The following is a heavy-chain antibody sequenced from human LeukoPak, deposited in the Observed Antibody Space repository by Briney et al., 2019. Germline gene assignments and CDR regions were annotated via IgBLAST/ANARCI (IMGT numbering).Heavy chain of an antibody. CDR2: IKQDGSEK. CDR3: ASNLRGVQYYGMDV. V-gene: IGHV3-7*01. Sequence: GGSLRLSCGASGFSIRNSVVSWVGQAPGKGLEWVANIKQDGSEKYYVDSVKGRFTISRDNAKNSLYLQMNSLRAEDTAVYYCASNLRGVQYYGMDVWGQGTTVTVSS. CDR1: GFSIRNSV. D-gene: IGHD3-10*01. J-gene: IGHJ6*02.